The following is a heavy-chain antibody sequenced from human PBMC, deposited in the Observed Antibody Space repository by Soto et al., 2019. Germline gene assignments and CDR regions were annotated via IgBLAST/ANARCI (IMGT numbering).Heavy chain of an antibody. CDR3: ARASQCKSYFACFAWLDY. J-gene: IGHJ4*02. D-gene: IGHD3-9*01. Sequence: PSETLSLTCTVSGVSVSSDSFYWSWIRQAPGKGPEWIGHIYYSGSSKYNPSLKSRVTISVDTSKNQFSLRLNPVTTADTAVYYCARASQCKSYFACFAWLDYWGQGNLVTVSS. CDR1: GVSVSSDSFY. CDR2: IYYSGSS. V-gene: IGHV4-61*01.